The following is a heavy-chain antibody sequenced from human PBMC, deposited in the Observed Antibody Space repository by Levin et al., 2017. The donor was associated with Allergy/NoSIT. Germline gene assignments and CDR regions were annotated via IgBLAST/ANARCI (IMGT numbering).Heavy chain of an antibody. V-gene: IGHV3-9*01. CDR1: GFTFDDYA. J-gene: IGHJ3*02. CDR3: AKEGITMPGGDDAFDI. CDR2: ISWNSGSI. Sequence: LRLSCAASGFTFDDYAMHWVRQAPGKGLEWVSGISWNSGSIGYADSVKGRFTISRDNAKNSLYLQMNSLRAEDTALYYCAKEGITMPGGDDAFDIWGQGTMVTVSS. D-gene: IGHD3-10*01.